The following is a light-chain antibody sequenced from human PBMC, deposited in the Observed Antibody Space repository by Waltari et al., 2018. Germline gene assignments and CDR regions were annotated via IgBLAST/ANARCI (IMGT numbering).Light chain of an antibody. CDR3: QQSIGKPFT. V-gene: IGKV4-1*01. CDR2: WAS. CDR1: QTVLWSPNDKNY. J-gene: IGKJ2*01. Sequence: DIVMTQSPDSLAVSLGERATIHCKSSQTVLWSPNDKNYLSWYQQKPGQPPKLLISWASIRESGVPDRFSGSGSETEFTLTIDNLQTEDVAVYFCQQSIGKPFTFGQGTKLEIK.